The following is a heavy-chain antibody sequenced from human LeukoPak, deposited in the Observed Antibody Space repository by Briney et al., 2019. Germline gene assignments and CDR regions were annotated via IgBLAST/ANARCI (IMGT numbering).Heavy chain of an antibody. V-gene: IGHV3-7*01. D-gene: IGHD3-10*01. J-gene: IGHJ3*02. CDR1: GFTLSNYW. CDR2: IKEDGSEK. CDR3: ARDWVAGVPFDAFDI. Sequence: PGGSLRLSCVASGFTLSNYWMSWVRQAPGKGLEWVANIKEDGSEKYYVGSVKGRFTISRDNAKNSLYLHMDSLTAEDTAMYYCARDWVAGVPFDAFDIWGQGTMASVSS.